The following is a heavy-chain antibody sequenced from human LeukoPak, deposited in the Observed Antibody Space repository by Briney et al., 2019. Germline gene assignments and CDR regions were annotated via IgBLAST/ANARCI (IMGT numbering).Heavy chain of an antibody. CDR3: AKDYAVGSIDY. Sequence: PGGTLGLSCAASGFTFSGFAMSWIRQAPGKGLEWVSSISRSGESTFYADSVRGRFTIPRDNSKNTVSLQMESLRAEDTALYYCAKDYAVGSIDYWGQGTLVTVSS. CDR1: GFTFSGFA. V-gene: IGHV3-23*01. CDR2: ISRSGEST. D-gene: IGHD3-16*01. J-gene: IGHJ4*02.